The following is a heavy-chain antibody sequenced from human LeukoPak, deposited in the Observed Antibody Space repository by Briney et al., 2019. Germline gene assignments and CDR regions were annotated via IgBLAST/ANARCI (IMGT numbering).Heavy chain of an antibody. CDR2: IRYDGSSK. D-gene: IGHD1-26*01. CDR1: GFTFSSYG. Sequence: GGSLRLSCAASGFTFSSYGMHWVRQAPGKGLEWVAFIRYDGSSKYYADSVKGRFTISRDNSKNTLYLQMNSLRVEDTAVYYCARGSIVGARGLGDYWGQGTLVTVSS. J-gene: IGHJ4*02. CDR3: ARGSIVGARGLGDY. V-gene: IGHV3-30*02.